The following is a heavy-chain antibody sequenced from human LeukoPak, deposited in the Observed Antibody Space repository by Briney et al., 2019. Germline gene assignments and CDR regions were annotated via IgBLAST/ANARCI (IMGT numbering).Heavy chain of an antibody. CDR2: IYYSGST. V-gene: IGHV4-39*07. D-gene: IGHD1-1*01. CDR1: GGSISSSSYY. J-gene: IGHJ6*03. CDR3: AGAPHVQLERREQNYFYYYYYMDV. Sequence: SETLSLTCTVSGGSISSSSYYWGWIRQPPGKGLEWIGSIYYSGSTYYNPSLKSRVTISVDTSKNQFSLKLSSVTAADTAVYYCAGAPHVQLERREQNYFYYYYYMDVWGKGTTVTISS.